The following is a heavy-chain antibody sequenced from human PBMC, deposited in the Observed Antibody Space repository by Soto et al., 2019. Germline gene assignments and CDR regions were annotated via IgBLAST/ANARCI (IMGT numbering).Heavy chain of an antibody. Sequence: SVKVSCKASGGTFSSYAISWVRQAPGQGLEWMGGIIPIFGTANYAQKFQGRVTITADESTSTAYMELSSLRSEDTAVYYCARGGEKDDSSGYYRLDYWGQGTLVTVSS. V-gene: IGHV1-69*13. D-gene: IGHD3-22*01. J-gene: IGHJ4*02. CDR3: ARGGEKDDSSGYYRLDY. CDR2: IIPIFGTA. CDR1: GGTFSSYA.